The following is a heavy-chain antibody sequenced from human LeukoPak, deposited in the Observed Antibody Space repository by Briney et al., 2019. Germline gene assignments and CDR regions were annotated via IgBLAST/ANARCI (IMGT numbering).Heavy chain of an antibody. CDR2: ISYDGSNK. Sequence: GGSLRLSCAASGFTFSSYGMHWVRQAPGTGLEWVAVISYDGSNKYYADSVKGRFTISRDNSKNTLYLQMNSLRAEDTCVYYCAKGSDYPDNWGQGTLVTVSS. V-gene: IGHV3-30*18. CDR1: GFTFSSYG. CDR3: AKGSDYPDN. J-gene: IGHJ4*02.